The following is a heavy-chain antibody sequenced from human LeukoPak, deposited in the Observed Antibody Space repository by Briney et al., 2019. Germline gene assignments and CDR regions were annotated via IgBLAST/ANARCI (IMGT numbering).Heavy chain of an antibody. CDR1: GFTFSNAW. D-gene: IGHD4-17*01. CDR3: TTGLLHGDHGWWFDP. CDR2: IKSKTDGGTT. J-gene: IGHJ5*02. V-gene: IGHV3-15*01. Sequence: GGSLRLSCAASGFTFSNAWMSWVRQAPGKGLEWVGRIKSKTDGGTTDYAAPVKGRFTISRDDSKNTLYLQMNSLKTEDTAVYYCTTGLLHGDHGWWFDPWGQGTLVTVSS.